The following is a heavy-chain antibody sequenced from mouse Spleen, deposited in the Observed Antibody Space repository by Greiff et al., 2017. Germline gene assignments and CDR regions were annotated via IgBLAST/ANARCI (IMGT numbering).Heavy chain of an antibody. Sequence: EVHLVESGGGLVQPGGSLKLSCATSGFTFSDYYMYWVRQTPEKRLEWVAYISNGGGSTYYPDTVKGRFTISRDNAKNTLYLQMSRLKSEDTAMYYCARHGYYGAYWGQGTLVTVSA. V-gene: IGHV5-12*02. CDR1: GFTFSDYY. J-gene: IGHJ3*01. CDR2: ISNGGGST. D-gene: IGHD2-3*01. CDR3: ARHGYYGAY.